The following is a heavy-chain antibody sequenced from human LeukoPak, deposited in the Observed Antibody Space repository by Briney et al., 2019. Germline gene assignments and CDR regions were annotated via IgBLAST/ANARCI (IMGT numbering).Heavy chain of an antibody. D-gene: IGHD3-10*01. Sequence: GGSLRLSCAASGYTFSRHGIHWVRQAPGKGLEWVANINLDGDKKYYVDSVRGRFTISRDNAQKSLYLQLNSLRGEDTGVYYCARDETGGYFENWGQGTLVTVSS. J-gene: IGHJ4*02. CDR3: ARDETGGYFEN. CDR1: GYTFSRHG. V-gene: IGHV3-7*01. CDR2: INLDGDKK.